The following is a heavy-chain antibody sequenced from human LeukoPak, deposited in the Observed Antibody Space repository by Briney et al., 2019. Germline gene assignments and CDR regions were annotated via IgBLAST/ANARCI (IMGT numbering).Heavy chain of an antibody. V-gene: IGHV4-34*01. Sequence: SETLSLTCAVYGGSFSGYYWSWIRQPPGKGLEWIGEINYSGSTNYNPSLKSRVTISVDTSKNQFSLKLSSVTAADTAVYYCARGCVGAYYFDYWGQGTLVTVSS. CDR2: INYSGST. CDR3: ARGCVGAYYFDY. J-gene: IGHJ4*02. CDR1: GGSFSGYY. D-gene: IGHD3-10*01.